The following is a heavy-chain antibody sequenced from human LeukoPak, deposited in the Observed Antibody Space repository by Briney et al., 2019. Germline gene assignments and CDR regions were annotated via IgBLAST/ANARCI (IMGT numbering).Heavy chain of an antibody. CDR1: GYSFTSYW. D-gene: IGHD6-19*01. Sequence: GASLQISCQGSGYSFTSYWIGWVRPLPGKGLEWMGIIYPGDSDTRYSPSFQGQVTISADKSISTAYLQWSSLKASDTAMYYCARHPSVAAPFDYWGQGTLVTVSS. V-gene: IGHV5-51*01. CDR2: IYPGDSDT. J-gene: IGHJ4*02. CDR3: ARHPSVAAPFDY.